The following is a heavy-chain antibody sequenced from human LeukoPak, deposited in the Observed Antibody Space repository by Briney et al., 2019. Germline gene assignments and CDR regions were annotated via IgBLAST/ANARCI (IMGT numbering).Heavy chain of an antibody. Sequence: GESLKISCKGSGYSFTSYWIGWVRQMPGKGLEWMGIIYPGDSDTRYSPSFQGQVTISADKSISTAYLQWSSLKASDTAMYYCARGGGLSSSWYDYFDYWGQGTLVTVSS. J-gene: IGHJ4*02. V-gene: IGHV5-51*01. CDR1: GYSFTSYW. CDR3: ARGGGLSSSWYDYFDY. D-gene: IGHD6-13*01. CDR2: IYPGDSDT.